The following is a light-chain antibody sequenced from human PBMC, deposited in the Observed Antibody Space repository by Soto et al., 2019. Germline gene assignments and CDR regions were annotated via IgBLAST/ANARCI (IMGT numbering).Light chain of an antibody. J-gene: IGKJ1*01. V-gene: IGKV3-11*01. CDR3: QQRRYWPVT. CDR1: QSVSSY. Sequence: EIVLTQSPAILSMSPGERATLSCRASQSVSSYFAWYQQKPGQAPRLLIYDASNRATGVPARFSGSGSGTDFTLPISSLEPEDFAVYYCQQRRYWPVTFGQGTKV. CDR2: DAS.